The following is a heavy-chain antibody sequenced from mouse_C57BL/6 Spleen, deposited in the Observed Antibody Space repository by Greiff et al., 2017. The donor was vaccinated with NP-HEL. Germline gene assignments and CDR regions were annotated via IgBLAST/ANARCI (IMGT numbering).Heavy chain of an antibody. V-gene: IGHV1-77*01. D-gene: IGHD2-1*01. CDR2: IGPGSGST. CDR1: GYTFTDYY. CDR3: ARSRGNYYFDY. J-gene: IGHJ2*01. Sequence: QVQLQQSGAELVKPGASVKISCKASGYTFTDYYINWVKQRPGPGLEWIGKIGPGSGSTYYTEKFKGKATLTADKSSSTAYMQLSSLTSEDSAVYFCARSRGNYYFDYWGQGTTLTVSS.